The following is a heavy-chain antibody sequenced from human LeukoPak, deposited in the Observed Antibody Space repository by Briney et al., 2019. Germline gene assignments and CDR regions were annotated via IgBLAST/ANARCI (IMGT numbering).Heavy chain of an antibody. CDR3: ARDIVSGSGSLAY. D-gene: IGHD3-10*01. J-gene: IGHJ4*02. CDR1: RFSFSNYW. Sequence: GGSLRLSCAASRFSFSNYWMHWVRQAPGKGLVWVSRVKSDGSNPSYADSVKGRFTISRDNAENMLYLQMNTLGAEDTAVYYCARDIVSGSGSLAYGAQGPLAPVSS. V-gene: IGHV3-74*01. CDR2: VKSDGSNP.